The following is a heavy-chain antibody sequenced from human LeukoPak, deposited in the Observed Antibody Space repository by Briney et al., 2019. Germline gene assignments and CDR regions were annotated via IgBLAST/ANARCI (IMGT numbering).Heavy chain of an antibody. J-gene: IGHJ4*02. Sequence: GASVKVSCKASGYTFTSYYMHWVRQAPGQGLEGMGRINPSGGSTSYAQKFQGRVTMTRDTSTRTVYMELSSLRSEDTAVYYCARDLGEAYYYDRHTDYWGQGTLVTVSS. V-gene: IGHV1-46*01. CDR2: INPSGGST. CDR1: GYTFTSYY. CDR3: ARDLGEAYYYDRHTDY. D-gene: IGHD3-22*01.